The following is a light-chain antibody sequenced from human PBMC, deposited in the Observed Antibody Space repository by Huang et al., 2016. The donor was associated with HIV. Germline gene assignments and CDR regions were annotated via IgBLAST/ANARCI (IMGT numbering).Light chain of an antibody. V-gene: IGKV4-1*01. CDR2: WAS. J-gene: IGKJ2*01. Sequence: SVLDNSNNKNCLAWFQQKPGQPPKLLIYWASSRESGVPDRFSGSGSGTDFTLTISSLQAEDVAVYYCHQYYNTPYTFGQGTKLEIK. CDR3: HQYYNTPYT. CDR1: SVLDNSNNKNC.